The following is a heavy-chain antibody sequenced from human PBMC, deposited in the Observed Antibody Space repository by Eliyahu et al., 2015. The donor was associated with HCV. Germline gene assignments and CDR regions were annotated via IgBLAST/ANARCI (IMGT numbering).Heavy chain of an antibody. CDR2: TGGNGYST. CDR1: GFPFSSYA. CDR3: AKGRTSWANFDY. Sequence: ELQLLESGGGLVQPGGSLRLSCAASGFPFSSYAMTWXRQAPGKGLGWVSATGGNGYSTYYADSVKGRFTISRDNSKNTLYLQLNSLRAEDTAVYYCAKGRTSWANFDYWGQGTLVTVSS. V-gene: IGHV3-23*01. D-gene: IGHD6-13*01. J-gene: IGHJ4*02.